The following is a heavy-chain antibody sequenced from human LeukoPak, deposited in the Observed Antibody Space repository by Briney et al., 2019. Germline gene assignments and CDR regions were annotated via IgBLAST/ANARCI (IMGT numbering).Heavy chain of an antibody. D-gene: IGHD4-17*01. Sequence: GGSLRLSCEASGFTFSTSWMIWVRQAPGKGLEWVANIRGDGRQKYYLDSVKGRFTISRDNAKNSLYLQMNSLGAEDTGVYYCTRDRNYGDLGYDAFDIWGQGTMVTVSS. CDR2: IRGDGRQK. CDR1: GFTFSTSW. J-gene: IGHJ3*02. V-gene: IGHV3-7*01. CDR3: TRDRNYGDLGYDAFDI.